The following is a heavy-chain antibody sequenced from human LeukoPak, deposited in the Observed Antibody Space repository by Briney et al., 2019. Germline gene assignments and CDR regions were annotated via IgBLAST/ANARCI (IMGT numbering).Heavy chain of an antibody. Sequence: ASVKVSCKASGYTFISYYMHWVRQAPGQGLEWMGIINPTGGSTSYAQKFQGRVTMTRDMSTSTVYMELSSLRSEDTAVYYCARDLSVLYCSGGSCYGRKGFDYWGQGTLVTVSS. CDR3: ARDLSVLYCSGGSCYGRKGFDY. CDR2: INPTGGST. V-gene: IGHV1-46*01. D-gene: IGHD2-15*01. CDR1: GYTFISYY. J-gene: IGHJ4*02.